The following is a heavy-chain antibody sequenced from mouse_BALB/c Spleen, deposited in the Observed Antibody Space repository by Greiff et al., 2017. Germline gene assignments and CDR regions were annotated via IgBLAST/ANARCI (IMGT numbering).Heavy chain of an antibody. CDR2: IRNKANGYTT. J-gene: IGHJ1*01. CDR1: GFTFTDYY. CDR3: ARDFAYGSSWDWYFDV. D-gene: IGHD1-1*01. Sequence: EVKLMESGGGLVQPGGSLRLSCATSGFTFTDYYMSWVRQPPGKALEWLGFIRNKANGYTTEYSASVKGRFTISRDNSQSILYLQMNTLRAEDSATYYGARDFAYGSSWDWYFDVWGAGTTVTVSS. V-gene: IGHV7-3*02.